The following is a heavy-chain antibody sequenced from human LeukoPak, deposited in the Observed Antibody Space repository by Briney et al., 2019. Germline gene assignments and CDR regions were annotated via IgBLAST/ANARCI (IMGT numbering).Heavy chain of an antibody. D-gene: IGHD5-18*01. CDR1: GFTFDDYA. V-gene: IGHV3-9*01. Sequence: PGRSLRLSCAASGFTFDDYAMHWVRQAPGKGLEWVSGISWNSGSIGYADSVKGRFTISRDNSKNTLYLQMNSLRAEDTAVYYCASPDTVSRYYYYGMDVWGQGTTVTVSS. CDR3: ASPDTVSRYYYYGMDV. CDR2: ISWNSGSI. J-gene: IGHJ6*02.